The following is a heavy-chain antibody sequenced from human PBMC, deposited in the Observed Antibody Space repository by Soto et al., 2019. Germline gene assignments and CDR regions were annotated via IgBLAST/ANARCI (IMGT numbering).Heavy chain of an antibody. CDR1: GFTFSSYA. J-gene: IGHJ4*02. D-gene: IGHD5-12*01. CDR2: ISGSGGST. Sequence: GGSLRLSCAASGFTFSSYAMSWVRQAPGKGLEWVSAISGSGGSTYYADSVKGRFTISRDNSKNTLYLQMNSLRAEDTAVYYCAKDIYAVLFGATIKWSYFDYWGQGTLVTVSS. V-gene: IGHV3-23*01. CDR3: AKDIYAVLFGATIKWSYFDY.